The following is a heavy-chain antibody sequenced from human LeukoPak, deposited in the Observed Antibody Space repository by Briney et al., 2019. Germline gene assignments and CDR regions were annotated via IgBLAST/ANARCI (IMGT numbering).Heavy chain of an antibody. CDR3: ARDYPPGIASPDFDL. V-gene: IGHV3-74*01. Sequence: GGSLRLSCAASGFTFSSYWMHWVRQAPGKGLVWVSRINSDGSSTSYADSVKGRFTISRDNAKNTLYLQMNSLRAEDTAVYYCARDYPPGIASPDFDLWGRGTLVTVSS. CDR1: GFTFSSYW. CDR2: INSDGSST. J-gene: IGHJ2*01. D-gene: IGHD6-13*01.